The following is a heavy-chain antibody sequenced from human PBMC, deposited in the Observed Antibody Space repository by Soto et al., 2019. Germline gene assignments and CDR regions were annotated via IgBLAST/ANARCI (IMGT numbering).Heavy chain of an antibody. V-gene: IGHV6-1*01. CDR2: TYYRSKWYN. D-gene: IGHD2-8*01. CDR3: ARLIGNSWLDS. Sequence: SQTLTVTGGASGSGIAKITAVWESFRQSPSRGLEWLGRTYYRSKWYNDYAVSVKSRITINPDTSNNQLSLQLNSVTPDDTAVYYCARLIGNSWLDSWGQGTLVTVSS. CDR1: GSGIAKITAV. J-gene: IGHJ5*01.